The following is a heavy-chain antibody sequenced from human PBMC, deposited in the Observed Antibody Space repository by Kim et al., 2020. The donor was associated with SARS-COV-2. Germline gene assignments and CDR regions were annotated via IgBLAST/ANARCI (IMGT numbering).Heavy chain of an antibody. CDR2: ISGRGSDT. V-gene: IGHV3-23*01. CDR1: GFSFSSYG. J-gene: IGHJ6*02. Sequence: GGSLRLSCAASGFSFSSYGMSWVRQGPGKGLEWVSSISGRGSDTHYADSVKGRFTISRDNSKNTLYLQMNSLRADDTAIYFCAKERQQLTRYYYFYGMDVWGLGTTVTVSS. D-gene: IGHD6-13*01. CDR3: AKERQQLTRYYYFYGMDV.